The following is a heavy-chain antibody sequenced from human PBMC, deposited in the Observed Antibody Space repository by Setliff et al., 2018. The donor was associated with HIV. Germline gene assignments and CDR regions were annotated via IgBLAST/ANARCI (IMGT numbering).Heavy chain of an antibody. Sequence: ASVKVSCKASGYTFTSYYMHWVRQAPGQGLEWMGIINPSGGSTSYAQKFQGRVTMTRDTSTSTVYMELSSLRSEDTAVYYCARGYSSGWYAGFHYYYYYGMDVWGQGTAVTV. CDR2: INPSGGST. D-gene: IGHD6-19*01. J-gene: IGHJ6*02. CDR1: GYTFTSYY. CDR3: ARGYSSGWYAGFHYYYYYGMDV. V-gene: IGHV1-46*01.